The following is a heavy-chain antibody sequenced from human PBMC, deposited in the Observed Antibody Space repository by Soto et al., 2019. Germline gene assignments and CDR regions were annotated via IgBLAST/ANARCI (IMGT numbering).Heavy chain of an antibody. CDR1: GFTFISYA. CDR2: ISYDGSNK. V-gene: IGHV3-30-3*01. D-gene: IGHD3-3*01. CDR3: ARDGRVDFWSGYYGAYFDY. J-gene: IGHJ4*02. Sequence: GGSLRLSFAASGFTFISYAMHWVRQAQGKGLEWVAVISYDGSNKYYADSVKGRFTISRDNSKNTLYLQMNSLRAEDTAVYYCARDGRVDFWSGYYGAYFDYWGQGTLVTVSS.